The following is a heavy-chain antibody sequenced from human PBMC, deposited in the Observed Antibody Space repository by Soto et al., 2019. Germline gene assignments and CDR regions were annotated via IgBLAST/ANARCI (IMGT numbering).Heavy chain of an antibody. D-gene: IGHD3-10*01. CDR2: ISGSGDKT. Sequence: PGGSLRLSCAASGFTFSTYAMSWVRQAPGKGLEWVSSISGSGDKTFYADSVKGRFTISRDNSKNTVYLQMDSLRVEDTAVYYCVKPTHYYASGSYWNWFDPWGQGTQVTVSS. V-gene: IGHV3-23*01. J-gene: IGHJ5*02. CDR3: VKPTHYYASGSYWNWFDP. CDR1: GFTFSTYA.